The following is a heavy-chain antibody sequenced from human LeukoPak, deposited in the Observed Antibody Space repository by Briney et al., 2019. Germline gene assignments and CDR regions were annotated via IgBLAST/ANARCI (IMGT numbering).Heavy chain of an antibody. CDR3: ARGRDPNPKYYYYGMDV. D-gene: IGHD1-14*01. V-gene: IGHV4-34*01. Sequence: ETLSLTCAVYGGSFSGYYWSWIRQPPGKGLEWIGEINHSGSTNYNPSLKSRVTISVDTSKNQFSLKLSSVTAADTAVYYCARGRDPNPKYYYYGMDVWGQGTTVTVSS. J-gene: IGHJ6*02. CDR1: GGSFSGYY. CDR2: INHSGST.